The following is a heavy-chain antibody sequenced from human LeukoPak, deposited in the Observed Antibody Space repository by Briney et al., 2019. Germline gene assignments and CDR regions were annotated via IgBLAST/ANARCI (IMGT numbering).Heavy chain of an antibody. Sequence: AASVKVSCKASGYTFTGYYMHWVRQAPGQGLEWMGWINPNSGGTNYAQKFQGRVTMTRDTSISTAYMELSRLRSDDTAAYYCARDAPYCSSTSCYSPEGRWFDPWGQGTLVTVSS. CDR2: INPNSGGT. CDR3: ARDAPYCSSTSCYSPEGRWFDP. CDR1: GYTFTGYY. V-gene: IGHV1-2*02. J-gene: IGHJ5*02. D-gene: IGHD2-2*01.